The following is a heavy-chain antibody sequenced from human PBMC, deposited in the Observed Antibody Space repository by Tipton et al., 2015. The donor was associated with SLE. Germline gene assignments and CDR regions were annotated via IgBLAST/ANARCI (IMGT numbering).Heavy chain of an antibody. V-gene: IGHV3-49*03. D-gene: IGHD1-1*01. CDR3: TRALEVPLNFDY. CDR1: GFRFSDYY. CDR2: IRSKAYGGTT. J-gene: IGHJ4*02. Sequence: SLRLSCAASGFRFSDYYMNWMRQAPGKGLEWVGFIRSKAYGGTTEYAASVKGRFTISRDDSKSIAYLQMNSLKTEDTAVYYCTRALEVPLNFDYWGQGTLVTVSS.